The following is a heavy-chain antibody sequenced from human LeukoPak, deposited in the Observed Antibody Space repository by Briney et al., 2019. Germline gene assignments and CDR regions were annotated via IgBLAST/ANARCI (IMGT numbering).Heavy chain of an antibody. CDR1: GFTFSSYS. Sequence: PGGSLRLSCAASGFTFSSYSMNWVRQAPGKGLEWVSSISSSSSSIYYADSVKGRFTISRDNAKTSLYLQMNSLRAEDTAIYYCARAASGFSSGGYFDLWGRGTLVTVSS. J-gene: IGHJ2*01. V-gene: IGHV3-21*01. D-gene: IGHD6-19*01. CDR2: ISSSSSSI. CDR3: ARAASGFSSGGYFDL.